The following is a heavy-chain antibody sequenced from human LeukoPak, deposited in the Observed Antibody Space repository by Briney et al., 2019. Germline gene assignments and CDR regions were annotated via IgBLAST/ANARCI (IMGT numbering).Heavy chain of an antibody. CDR3: ARETTVTTWIKAYYYYYYMDV. D-gene: IGHD4-17*01. Sequence: GGSLRLSCAASGFTFSSYWMHWVRQAPGKGLVWVSRINSDGSSTSYADSVKGRFTISRDNAKNSLYLQMNSLRAEDTAVYYCARETTVTTWIKAYYYYYYMDVWGKGTTVTISS. CDR2: INSDGSST. V-gene: IGHV3-74*01. J-gene: IGHJ6*03. CDR1: GFTFSSYW.